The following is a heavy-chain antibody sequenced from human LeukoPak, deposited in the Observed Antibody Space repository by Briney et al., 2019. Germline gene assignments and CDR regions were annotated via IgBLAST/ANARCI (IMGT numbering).Heavy chain of an antibody. J-gene: IGHJ5*02. CDR2: IDKKDKGYATET. V-gene: IGHV3-73*01. CDR1: GFTFSGSA. D-gene: IGHD1-26*01. Sequence: GGSLRLSCAASGFTFSGSAIHWVRQSSGKGLEWVGQIDKKDKGYATETAYAASVKGRFTISRDDSINTAYLQMKSLKTEDTALYYCTGDSGTYNWFDPWGQGTLVTVSS. CDR3: TGDSGTYNWFDP.